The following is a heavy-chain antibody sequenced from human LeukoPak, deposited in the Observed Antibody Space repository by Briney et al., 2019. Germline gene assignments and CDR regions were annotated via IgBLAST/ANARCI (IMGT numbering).Heavy chain of an antibody. J-gene: IGHJ6*03. D-gene: IGHD5-12*01. V-gene: IGHV4-4*09. CDR3: ARRRYSGYDGYYMDV. CDR2: IYTSGST. CDR1: GGSISSYH. Sequence: PSETLSLTCTVSGGSISSYHWSWIRQPPGKGLEWIGYIYTSGSTNYNPSLKSRVTISVDTSRNQFSLKLSSVTAADTAVYYCARRRYSGYDGYYMDVWGKGTTVTVSS.